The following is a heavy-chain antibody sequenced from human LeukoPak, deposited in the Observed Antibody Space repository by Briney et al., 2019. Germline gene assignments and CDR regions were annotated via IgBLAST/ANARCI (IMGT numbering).Heavy chain of an antibody. Sequence: GGSLRLSCAASGFTFSSYSMNWVRQAPGKGLEWVSSISSSSSYIYYADSVKGRFTISRDNAKNSLYLQMNSLRAEDTAVYYCARGTVVTPPTLFDYWGQGTLVTVSS. CDR2: ISSSSSYI. CDR3: ARGTVVTPPTLFDY. V-gene: IGHV3-21*01. CDR1: GFTFSSYS. J-gene: IGHJ4*02. D-gene: IGHD4-23*01.